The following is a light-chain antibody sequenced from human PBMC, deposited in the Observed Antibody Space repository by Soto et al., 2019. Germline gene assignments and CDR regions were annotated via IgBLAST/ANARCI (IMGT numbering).Light chain of an antibody. V-gene: IGKV1-33*01. J-gene: IGKJ4*01. CDR2: DAS. CDR3: QKYNSAPLT. CDR1: QDISNY. Sequence: DIQMTHSPSSLSASVGDRFTITCQASQDISNYLNWYQQKPGKAPKLLIYDASNLETGVPSRFSGSGSGTDFTFTISSLQPEDIATYYCQKYNSAPLTFGGGTKVDI.